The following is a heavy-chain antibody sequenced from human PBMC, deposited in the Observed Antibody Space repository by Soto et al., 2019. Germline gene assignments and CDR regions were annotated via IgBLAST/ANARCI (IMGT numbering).Heavy chain of an antibody. CDR3: AREEYYYDSSGYYPYFYGMDV. J-gene: IGHJ6*02. D-gene: IGHD3-22*01. CDR2: IYYSGST. CDR1: GGSISSGGYY. V-gene: IGHV4-31*03. Sequence: QVQLQESGPGLVKPSQTLSLTCTVSGGSISSGGYYWSWIRQHPGKGLEWIGYIYYSGSTYYNPSLKSRVTISIDTSENQFSLKLSSVTAADTAVYYCAREEYYYDSSGYYPYFYGMDVWGQGTTVTVSS.